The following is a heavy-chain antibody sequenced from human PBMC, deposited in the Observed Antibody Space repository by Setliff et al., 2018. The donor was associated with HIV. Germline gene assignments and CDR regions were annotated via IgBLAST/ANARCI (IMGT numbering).Heavy chain of an antibody. CDR1: GFIFSSYE. D-gene: IGHD6-13*01. Sequence: GSLRLSCAASGFIFSSYEMNWVRQAPGKGLGWVSYINSYGSSTYYADSVKGRFTISRDNAKNSLYLQMNSLRAEDTAVYYCARDCRVGWVFTYGMDVWGQGTLVTVSS. CDR3: ARDCRVGWVFTYGMDV. CDR2: INSYGSST. V-gene: IGHV3-48*03. J-gene: IGHJ6*02.